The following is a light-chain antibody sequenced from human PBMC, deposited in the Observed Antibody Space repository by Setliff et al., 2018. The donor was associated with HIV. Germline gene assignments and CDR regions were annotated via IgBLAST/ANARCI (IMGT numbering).Light chain of an antibody. Sequence: QSVLTQPPSASGTPGQRVTISCSGSSSSIGSNYVYWYQQLPGTAPKLLIYRNNQRPSGVPDRFSGSKSGTSASLAISGLRSEDEADYYCAAWDDSLSGSYVFGTGTKV. J-gene: IGLJ1*01. CDR3: AAWDDSLSGSYV. CDR1: SSSIGSNY. V-gene: IGLV1-47*01. CDR2: RNN.